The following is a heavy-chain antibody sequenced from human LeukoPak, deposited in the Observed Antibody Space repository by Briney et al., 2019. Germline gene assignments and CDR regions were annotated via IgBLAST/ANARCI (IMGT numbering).Heavy chain of an antibody. V-gene: IGHV3-74*01. CDR1: GFTVSSNY. J-gene: IGHJ4*02. Sequence: GGSLRLSCAASGFTVSSNYMSWVRQAPGKGLEWVSRINSDGSSTSYADSVKGRFTISRDNAKNTLYLQMNSLRAEDTAVYYCARTVHFWSGPGFDYWGQGTLVTVSS. CDR3: ARTVHFWSGPGFDY. D-gene: IGHD3-3*01. CDR2: INSDGSST.